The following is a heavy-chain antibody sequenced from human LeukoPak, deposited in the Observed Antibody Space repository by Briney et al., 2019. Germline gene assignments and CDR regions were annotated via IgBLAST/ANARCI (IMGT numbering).Heavy chain of an antibody. CDR3: ARLAYYYDSSGSYYFDY. CDR2: IYTSGST. J-gene: IGHJ4*02. D-gene: IGHD3-22*01. CDR1: GGSISGYY. Sequence: SETLSLTCTVSGGSISGYYWSWIRQPAGKGLEWIGRIYTSGSTNYNPSLKSRVTMTVDTSKNQFSLKLSSVTAADTAVYYCARLAYYYDSSGSYYFDYWGQGTLVTVSS. V-gene: IGHV4-4*07.